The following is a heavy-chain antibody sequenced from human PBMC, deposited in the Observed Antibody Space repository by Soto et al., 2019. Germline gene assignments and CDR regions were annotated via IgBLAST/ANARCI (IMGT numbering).Heavy chain of an antibody. V-gene: IGHV4-59*08. J-gene: IGHJ5*02. Sequence: PSETLSLTCTVSNGSISNFYWSWIRQPPAKGLEWIGYIHYSGSTRYNPSLKSRVTISVDTSKNQFSLRLNSVTAADTAVYYCARLEYSSSGNWFDPWGQGTQVTVSS. CDR2: IHYSGST. CDR3: ARLEYSSSGNWFDP. D-gene: IGHD6-6*01. CDR1: NGSISNFY.